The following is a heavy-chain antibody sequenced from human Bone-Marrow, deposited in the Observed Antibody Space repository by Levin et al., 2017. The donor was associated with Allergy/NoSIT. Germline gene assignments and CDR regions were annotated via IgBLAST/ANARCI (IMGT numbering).Heavy chain of an antibody. D-gene: IGHD3-10*01. CDR3: ARDYVVGEPGPWYFDL. CDR1: GFTFSSYG. V-gene: IGHV3-33*01. CDR2: IWYDGSNK. J-gene: IGHJ2*01. Sequence: GESLKISCAASGFTFSSYGMHWVRQAPGKGLEWVAVIWYDGSNKYYADSVKGRFTISRDNSKNTLYLQMNSLRAEDTAVYYCARDYVVGEPGPWYFDLWGRGTLVTVSS.